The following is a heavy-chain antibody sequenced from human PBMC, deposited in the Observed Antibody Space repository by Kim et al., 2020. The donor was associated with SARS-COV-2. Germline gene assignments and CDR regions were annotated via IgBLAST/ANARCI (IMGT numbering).Heavy chain of an antibody. J-gene: IGHJ6*02. D-gene: IGHD4-17*01. CDR1: GGSISSSSYY. CDR3: ASFPTVTNYYYYYGMDV. CDR2: IYYSGST. Sequence: SETLSLTCTVSGGSISSSSYYWGWIRQPPGKGLEWIGSIYYSGSTYYNPSLKSRVTISVDTSKNQFSLKLSSVTAADTAVYYCASFPTVTNYYYYYGMDVWGQGTTVTVSS. V-gene: IGHV4-39*01.